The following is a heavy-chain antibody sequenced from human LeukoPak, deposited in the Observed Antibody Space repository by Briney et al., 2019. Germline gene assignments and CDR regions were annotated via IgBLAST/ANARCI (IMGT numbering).Heavy chain of an antibody. CDR2: INHSGST. J-gene: IGHJ3*02. CDR1: GGSFSGYY. D-gene: IGHD2/OR15-2a*01. Sequence: SETLSLTCAVYGGSFSGYYWSWIRQPPGKGPEWIGEINHSGSTNYNPSLKSRVTISVDTSKNQFSLKLSSVTAADTAVYYCARHGNIVILPTTSKGFDIWGQGTMVTVSS. CDR3: ARHGNIVILPTTSKGFDI. V-gene: IGHV4-34*01.